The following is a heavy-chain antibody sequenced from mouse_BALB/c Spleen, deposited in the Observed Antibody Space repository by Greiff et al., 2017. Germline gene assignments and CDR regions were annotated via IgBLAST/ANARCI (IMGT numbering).Heavy chain of an antibody. CDR2: IGNKANGYTT. Sequence: EVKLMESGGGLVQPGGSLRLSCATSGFTFTDYYMSWVRQPPGKALEWLGFIGNKANGYTTEYSASVKGRFTISRDNSQSILYLQMNTLRAEDSATYYCARSYYGSSYVFYWYFDVWGAGTTVTVSS. D-gene: IGHD1-1*01. J-gene: IGHJ1*01. CDR1: GFTFTDYY. CDR3: ARSYYGSSYVFYWYFDV. V-gene: IGHV7-3*02.